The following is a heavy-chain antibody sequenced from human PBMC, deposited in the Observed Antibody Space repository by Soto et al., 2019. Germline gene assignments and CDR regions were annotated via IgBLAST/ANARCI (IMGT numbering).Heavy chain of an antibody. CDR3: ARVSTLGYCSGGSCSRIDS. D-gene: IGHD2-15*01. J-gene: IGHJ4*02. V-gene: IGHV4-31*11. CDR2: IYYSGNT. Sequence: QVQLQESGPGLVKPSQTLSLTCAVSGGSINSGGYYWSWIRQHPGKGLEWIGCIYYSGNTYYNPSLKSRVSMSVGTAMNQCSIKLSSVSAADTAVYYCARVSTLGYCSGGSCSRIDSWGQGTLLTVSS. CDR1: GGSINSGGYY.